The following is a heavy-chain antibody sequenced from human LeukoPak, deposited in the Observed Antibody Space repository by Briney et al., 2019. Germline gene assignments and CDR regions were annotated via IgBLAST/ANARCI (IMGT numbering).Heavy chain of an antibody. CDR2: IYTSGST. CDR1: GGSISSYY. CDR3: ARHRRVTRGYFDY. J-gene: IGHJ4*02. D-gene: IGHD3-3*01. Sequence: SETLSLTCTVSGGSISSYYWSWIRQPPGKGPEWIGYIYTSGSTNYNPSLKSRVAISVDTSKTQFSLKLSSVTAADTAVYYCARHRRVTRGYFDYWGQGTLVTVSS. V-gene: IGHV4-4*09.